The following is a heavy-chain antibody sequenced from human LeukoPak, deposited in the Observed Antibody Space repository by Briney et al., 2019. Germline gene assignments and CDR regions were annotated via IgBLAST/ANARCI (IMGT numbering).Heavy chain of an antibody. CDR3: ARGDTFLPTHYFDP. Sequence: ASVRVSCKASGYTFTSYYVHWVRQAPGQGLEWMGWVSAYNGKTNYAQSLQDRVTMTTDTSTSTVYMELRSLRSDDTALYYCARGDTFLPTHYFDPWGQGTLVTDSS. D-gene: IGHD2/OR15-2a*01. V-gene: IGHV1-18*04. CDR1: GYTFTSYY. CDR2: VSAYNGKT. J-gene: IGHJ5*02.